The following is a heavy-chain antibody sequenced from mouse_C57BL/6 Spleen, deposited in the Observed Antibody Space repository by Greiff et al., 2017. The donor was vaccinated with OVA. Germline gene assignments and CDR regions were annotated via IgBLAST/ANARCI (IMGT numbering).Heavy chain of an antibody. CDR1: GFTFSSYG. Sequence: EVQLVESGGDLVKPGGSLKLSCAASGFTFSSYGMSWVRQTPDKRLEWVATISSGGSYTYYPDSVKGRFTISRDNAKNTLYLQMSSLKSEDTAMYYCARHSVEYYFDYWGQGTTLTVSS. D-gene: IGHD1-1*01. V-gene: IGHV5-6*01. J-gene: IGHJ2*01. CDR3: ARHSVEYYFDY. CDR2: ISSGGSYT.